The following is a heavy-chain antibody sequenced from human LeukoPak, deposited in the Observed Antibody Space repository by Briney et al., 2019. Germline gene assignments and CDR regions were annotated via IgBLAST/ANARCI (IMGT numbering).Heavy chain of an antibody. Sequence: GGSLRLSCAASGFTFSSYGMHWVRQAPGKGLEWVAFIRYDGSNKYYADSVKGRFTISRDNSKNTLYLQMNSLRAEDTAVYYCAKDGRYCSSTSCRYNAFDIWGQGTMVTVSS. CDR1: GFTFSSYG. V-gene: IGHV3-30*02. CDR2: IRYDGSNK. J-gene: IGHJ3*02. D-gene: IGHD2-2*01. CDR3: AKDGRYCSSTSCRYNAFDI.